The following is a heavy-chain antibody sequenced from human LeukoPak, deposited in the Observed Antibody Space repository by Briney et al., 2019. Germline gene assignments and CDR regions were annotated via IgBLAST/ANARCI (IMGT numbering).Heavy chain of an antibody. D-gene: IGHD2-8*01. V-gene: IGHV4-4*02. Sequence: PSGTLSLTCAVYGDSITSRHWWSWVRQPPGKGLEWIGQFYKSGATTYTPPLMSRRVMSVDKSRNQSSLKFTSVPAADTAVYYGAGEYDGHGYFDYGGQGTPVIVSS. CDR2: FYKSGAT. J-gene: IGHJ4*02. CDR1: GDSITSRHW. CDR3: AGEYDGHGYFDY.